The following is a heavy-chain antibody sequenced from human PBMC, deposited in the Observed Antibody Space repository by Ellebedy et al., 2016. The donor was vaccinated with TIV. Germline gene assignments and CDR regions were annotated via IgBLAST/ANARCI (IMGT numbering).Heavy chain of an antibody. V-gene: IGHV7-4-1*02. CDR2: INTNTGNP. Sequence: AASVKVSCKASGYSLTNYPISWVRQAPGQGLEWMGWINTNTGNPTYAQGLTGRFFFSLDTSLTTAHLQISSLKAEDTAFYYCARLEIPTFGPLNGRMTGSWIDPWGQGTLVTVSS. CDR1: GYSLTNYP. D-gene: IGHD3/OR15-3a*01. J-gene: IGHJ5*02. CDR3: ARLEIPTFGPLNGRMTGSWIDP.